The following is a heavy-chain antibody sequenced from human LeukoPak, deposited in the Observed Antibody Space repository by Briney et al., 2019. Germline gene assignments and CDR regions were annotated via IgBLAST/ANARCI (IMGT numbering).Heavy chain of an antibody. CDR2: IIGSGGST. J-gene: IGHJ4*02. Sequence: GGSLRLSCAASGFTFSSYAMSWVRQAPGKGLEWVSAIIGSGGSTYYADSVKGRFTISRDNSKNTLYLQMNSLRAEDTAVYYCAKPYYYDSSGYYQDDYFDYWGQGTLVTVSS. CDR1: GFTFSSYA. D-gene: IGHD3-22*01. CDR3: AKPYYYDSSGYYQDDYFDY. V-gene: IGHV3-23*01.